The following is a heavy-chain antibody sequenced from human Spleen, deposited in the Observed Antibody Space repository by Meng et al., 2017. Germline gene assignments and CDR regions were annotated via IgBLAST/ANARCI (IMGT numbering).Heavy chain of an antibody. CDR3: ARDEDISAAGKLFGDY. CDR1: GYTFTAYY. J-gene: IGHJ4*02. D-gene: IGHD6-13*01. V-gene: IGHV1-2*06. CDR2: FNPNSGGT. Sequence: ASVKVSCKPSGYTFTAYYIHWVRQAPGQGLEWMGRFNPNSGGTDYAQKFQGRVTMTRDTSISTAYMELRRLRSDDTAVYYCARDEDISAAGKLFGDYWGQGTLVTVSS.